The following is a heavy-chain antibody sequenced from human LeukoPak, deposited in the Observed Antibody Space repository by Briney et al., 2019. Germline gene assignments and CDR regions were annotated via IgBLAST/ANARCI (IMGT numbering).Heavy chain of an antibody. D-gene: IGHD3-9*01. J-gene: IGHJ1*01. CDR3: ARDILTGSQSRYQH. CDR1: GFTFSSYG. CDR2: IRYDGSNK. Sequence: PGGSLRLSCAASGFTFSSYGMHWVRQAPGKGLEWVAFIRYDGSNKYYADSVKGRFTISRDNAKNSLYLQMNSLRAEDTAVYYCARDILTGSQSRYQHWGQGTLVTVSS. V-gene: IGHV3-30*02.